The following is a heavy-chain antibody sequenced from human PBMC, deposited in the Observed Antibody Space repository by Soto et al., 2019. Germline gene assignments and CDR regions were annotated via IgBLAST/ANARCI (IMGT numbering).Heavy chain of an antibody. J-gene: IGHJ6*02. CDR3: ARLWFGEFHALGYYGMDV. CDR2: TYYRSKWYN. D-gene: IGHD3-10*01. Sequence: SQTLSLTCVISGDSVSSNSAAWNWIRQSPSRGLEWLGRTYYRSKWYNDYAVSVKSRITINPDTSKNQFSLQLNSVTPEDTAVYYCARLWFGEFHALGYYGMDVWGQGTTVTVSS. CDR1: GDSVSSNSAA. V-gene: IGHV6-1*01.